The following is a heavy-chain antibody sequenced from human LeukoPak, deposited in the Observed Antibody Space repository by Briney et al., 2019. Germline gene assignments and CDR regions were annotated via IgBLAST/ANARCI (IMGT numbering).Heavy chain of an antibody. CDR2: IKQDGSEK. J-gene: IGHJ4*02. Sequence: GGSLRLSCAASGFTFSNYDMSWVRQAPGKGLEWVANIKQDGSEKYYVDSVKGRFTISRDNSKNTLYLQMNSLRAEDTAVYYCARTTVATTDFDYWGQGTLVTVSS. V-gene: IGHV3-7*01. CDR1: GFTFSNYD. D-gene: IGHD5-12*01. CDR3: ARTTVATTDFDY.